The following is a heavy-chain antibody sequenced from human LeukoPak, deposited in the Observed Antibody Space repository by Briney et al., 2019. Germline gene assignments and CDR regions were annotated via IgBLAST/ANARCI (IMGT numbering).Heavy chain of an antibody. CDR2: IYSDGTT. CDR3: ARVFGVSGYDSEDAFDI. J-gene: IGHJ3*02. Sequence: GGSLRLSCAASGFTVSNNYMSWVRQAPGKKLEWVSDIYSDGTTFYADSVKGRFTISRDNSKNTLYLQMNSLRAEDTAVYYCARVFGVSGYDSEDAFDIWGQGTMVTVSS. CDR1: GFTVSNNY. V-gene: IGHV3-53*01. D-gene: IGHD5-12*01.